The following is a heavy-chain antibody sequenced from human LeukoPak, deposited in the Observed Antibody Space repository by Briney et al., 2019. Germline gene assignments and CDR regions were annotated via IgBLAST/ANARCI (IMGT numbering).Heavy chain of an antibody. V-gene: IGHV3-9*02. CDR1: GFNSKDYA. CDR3: VKDTTPGGADV. Sequence: SLRPSWVASGFNSKDYAMHWIRPAPGEGLEWASAIDWNSGRIGYADSVKGRFTVSSDNAKKSLYLQMNSLRAEDTALYYCVKDTTPGGADVWGQGTTVTVSS. D-gene: IGHD4-17*01. J-gene: IGHJ6*02. CDR2: IDWNSGRI.